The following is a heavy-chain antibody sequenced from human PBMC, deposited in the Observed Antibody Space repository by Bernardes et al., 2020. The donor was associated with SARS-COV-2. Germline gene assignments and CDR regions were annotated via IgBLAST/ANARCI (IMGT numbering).Heavy chain of an antibody. D-gene: IGHD3-3*01. CDR3: AKSGTGLILYLEWLGQGSHYYMDV. CDR2: ISGSGGST. J-gene: IGHJ6*03. V-gene: IGHV3-23*01. CDR1: GFTFSSYA. Sequence: GGSLRLSCAASGFTFSSYAMSWVRQAPGKGLEWVSAISGSGGSTYYADSVKGRFTISRDNSKNTLYLQMNSLRAEDTAVYYCAKSGTGLILYLEWLGQGSHYYMDVWGKGTTVTVSS.